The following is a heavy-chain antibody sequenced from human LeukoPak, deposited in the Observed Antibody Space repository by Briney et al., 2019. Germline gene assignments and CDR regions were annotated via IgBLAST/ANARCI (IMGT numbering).Heavy chain of an antibody. CDR3: ARRIAAAGVGPVDY. V-gene: IGHV1-69*06. J-gene: IGHJ4*02. CDR2: IIPIFGTA. CDR1: GGTFSSYA. D-gene: IGHD6-13*01. Sequence: SVKVSCKAPGGTFSSYAISWVRQAPGQGLEWMGGIIPIFGTANYAQKFQGRVTITADKSTSTAYMELSSLRSEDTAVYYCARRIAAAGVGPVDYWGQGTLVTVSS.